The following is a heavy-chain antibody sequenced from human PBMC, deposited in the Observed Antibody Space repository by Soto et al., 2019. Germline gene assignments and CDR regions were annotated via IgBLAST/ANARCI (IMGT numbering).Heavy chain of an antibody. V-gene: IGHV4-31*03. CDR1: GGSISSGSYY. CDR2: IYSTEST. Sequence: SETLSLTCTVSGGSISSGSYYWGWIRQHPGKGLEWIGYIYSTESTNYNPSLKSRLSISVDMSASQFSLKLSSVTVADTAVYYCARSDSSGKTRYYFDHWGQGTLVTVSS. D-gene: IGHD3-22*01. J-gene: IGHJ4*02. CDR3: ARSDSSGKTRYYFDH.